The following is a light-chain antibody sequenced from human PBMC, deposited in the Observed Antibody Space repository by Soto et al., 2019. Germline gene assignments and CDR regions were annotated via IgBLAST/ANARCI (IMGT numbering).Light chain of an antibody. J-gene: IGLJ2*01. CDR1: SSNIGAGYD. CDR3: QSYDSSLSVSV. CDR2: GNS. V-gene: IGLV1-40*01. Sequence: QAVVTQPPSVSGAPGQRVTISCTGSSSNIGAGYDVHWYQQLPGTAPKLLIYGNSNRPSGVPDRFSGSKSGTSASLAITGLQAEDEADYYCQSYDSSLSVSVFGGGTKVTVL.